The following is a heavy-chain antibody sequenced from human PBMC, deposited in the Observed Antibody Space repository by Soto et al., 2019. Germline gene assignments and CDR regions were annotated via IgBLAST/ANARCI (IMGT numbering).Heavy chain of an antibody. CDR1: GFSLSSSGVG. CDR3: ARIVIVAITYYFDP. J-gene: IGHJ4*02. D-gene: IGHD3-16*02. CDR2: IYWDDDK. V-gene: IGHV2-5*02. Sequence: QITLKESGPTLVKPTQTLTLTCTFSGFSLSSSGVGVGWIRQPPGKALEWLTFIYWDDDKRYSPSLKSRLTITKDTSKIQVVLTLTNLNPMDTATDFCARIVIVAITYYFDPWGQGTLLTASS.